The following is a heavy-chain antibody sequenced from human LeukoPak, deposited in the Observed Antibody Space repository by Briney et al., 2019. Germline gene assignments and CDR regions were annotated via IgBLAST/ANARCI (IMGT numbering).Heavy chain of an antibody. CDR1: GFTFSDYY. Sequence: GGSLRLSCAASGFTFSDYYMSWIRQAPGKGLEWVSYISSSGSTIYYADSVKGRFTISRDNAKNSLNLQMNSLRAEDTAVYYCARDRREIKLWPREYYYYYMDVWGKGTTVTISS. CDR2: ISSSGSTI. J-gene: IGHJ6*03. CDR3: ARDRREIKLWPREYYYYYMDV. D-gene: IGHD5-18*01. V-gene: IGHV3-11*04.